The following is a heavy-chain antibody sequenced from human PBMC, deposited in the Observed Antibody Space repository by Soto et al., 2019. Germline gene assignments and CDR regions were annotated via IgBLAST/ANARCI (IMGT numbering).Heavy chain of an antibody. CDR2: IYPGDSDT. CDR1: GYSFTSYW. Sequence: GASLKISCQGSGYSFTSYWIGWVRQMPGKGLEWMGIIYPGDSDTRYSPSFQGQVTISADKSISTAYLPWSSLKASDTAMYYCARGLTKFLPPYQLSGLAGWGQGTTVTVAS. V-gene: IGHV5-51*01. D-gene: IGHD2-2*01. CDR3: ARGLTKFLPPYQLSGLAG. J-gene: IGHJ6*02.